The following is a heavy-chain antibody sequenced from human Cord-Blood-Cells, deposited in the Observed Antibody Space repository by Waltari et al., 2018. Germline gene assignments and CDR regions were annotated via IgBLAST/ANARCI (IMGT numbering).Heavy chain of an antibody. J-gene: IGHJ4*02. CDR2: IYYSGST. D-gene: IGHD3-3*01. CDR3: ARHADDFWSGYLGY. CDR1: YY. V-gene: IGHV4-39*01. Sequence: YYWGWIRQPPGKGLEWIGSIYYSGSTYYNPSLKSRVTISVDTSKNQFSLKLSSVTAADTAVYYCARHADDFWSGYLGYWGQGTLVTVSS.